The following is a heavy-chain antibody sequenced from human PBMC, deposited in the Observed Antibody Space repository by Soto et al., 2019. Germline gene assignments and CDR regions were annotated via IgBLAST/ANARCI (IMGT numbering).Heavy chain of an antibody. CDR2: IYYSGST. CDR3: ARDPTP. Sequence: QVQLQESGPGLVKPSQTLSLTCTVSGGSISSGGYHWSWIRQHPGKGLEWIGYIYYSGSTYYIPSLMSRVTISEDPSKNELSLKLSSVTAADTAVYYCARDPTPWGQVTLVAVAS. CDR1: GGSISSGGYH. J-gene: IGHJ5*02. V-gene: IGHV4-31*03.